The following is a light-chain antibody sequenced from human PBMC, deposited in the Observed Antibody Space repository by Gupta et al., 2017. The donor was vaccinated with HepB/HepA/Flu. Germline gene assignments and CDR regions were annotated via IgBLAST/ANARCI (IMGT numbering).Light chain of an antibody. CDR1: KLGNKY. CDR3: KAWDSSTEVV. CDR2: QDD. J-gene: IGLJ2*01. V-gene: IGLV3-1*01. Sequence: SYDLPQPLSVSVSPGQTATITCGGDKLGNKYASWYQQKPGHSPVLVIYQDDKRPSGIPERFSASNSGNTATLTISGTQALDEADYYCKAWDSSTEVVFGGGTKLTVL.